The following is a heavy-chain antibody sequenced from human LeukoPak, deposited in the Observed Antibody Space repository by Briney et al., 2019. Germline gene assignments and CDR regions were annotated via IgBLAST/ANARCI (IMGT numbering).Heavy chain of an antibody. J-gene: IGHJ4*02. Sequence: SETLSLTCAVYGGSFSGYYWSWIRQPPGKGLEWIGEINHSGSTNYNPSLKSRVTISVDTSKNQFSLKLSSVTAADTAVYYCARSYGYYDFWSGYYGGFDYWGQGTLVTVSS. CDR3: ARSYGYYDFWSGYYGGFDY. V-gene: IGHV4-34*01. CDR2: INHSGST. D-gene: IGHD3-3*01. CDR1: GGSFSGYY.